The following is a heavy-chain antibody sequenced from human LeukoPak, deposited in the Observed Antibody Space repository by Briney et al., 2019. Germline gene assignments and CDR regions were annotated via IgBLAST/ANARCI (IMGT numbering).Heavy chain of an antibody. J-gene: IGHJ5*02. V-gene: IGHV1-8*01. CDR1: GYTFSSYE. D-gene: IGHD3-10*01. CDR3: VRLFVQEPSGWFDP. CDR2: MYPNSGNT. Sequence: ASVKVSCKTSGYTFSSYEINWVRQPPGQGLERMGWMYPNSGNTAYAQNFQGRVTMTRDVSIRTAYMELSSLRSEDTAVYYCVRLFVQEPSGWFDPWGQGTLVTVS.